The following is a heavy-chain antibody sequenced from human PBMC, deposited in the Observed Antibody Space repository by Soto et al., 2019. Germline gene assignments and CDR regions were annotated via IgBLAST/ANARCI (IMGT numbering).Heavy chain of an antibody. Sequence: PSETLSLTCTVSGGSISSSSYYWGWIRQPPGKGLEWIGSIYYSGSTYYNPSLKSRVTISVDTSKNQFSLKLSSVTAADTAVYYCARHVGDIVVVPAAIVGYFDYWGQGTLVTVSS. V-gene: IGHV4-39*01. CDR3: ARHVGDIVVVPAAIVGYFDY. CDR1: GGSISSSSYY. D-gene: IGHD2-2*02. J-gene: IGHJ4*02. CDR2: IYYSGST.